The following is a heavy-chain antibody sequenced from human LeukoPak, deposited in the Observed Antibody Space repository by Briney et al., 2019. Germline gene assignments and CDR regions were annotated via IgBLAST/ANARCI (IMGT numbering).Heavy chain of an antibody. V-gene: IGHV1-18*01. CDR2: ISAYNGNT. D-gene: IGHD6-19*01. Sequence: ASVKVSCEASGYTFTSYGISWVRQAPGQGLEWMGWISAYNGNTNYAQKLQGRVTMTTDTSTSTAYMELRSLRSDDTAVYYCARGVSQVAVAGTFDYWGQGTLVTVSS. J-gene: IGHJ4*02. CDR1: GYTFTSYG. CDR3: ARGVSQVAVAGTFDY.